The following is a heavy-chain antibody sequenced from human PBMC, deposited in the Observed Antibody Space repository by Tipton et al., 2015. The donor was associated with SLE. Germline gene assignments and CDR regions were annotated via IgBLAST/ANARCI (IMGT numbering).Heavy chain of an antibody. V-gene: IGHV3-23*04. CDR1: GFTFSSYA. CDR2: ISGSGSST. CDR3: ARDAGTIPEVINYHFDS. Sequence: QLVQSGGGLVKPGGSLRLSCAASGFTFSSYAMSWVRQAPGKGLEWVSGISGSGSSTYYADSLKGRFTISRDNSKNTLYLQMDSLTTEDTATYYCARDAGTIPEVINYHFDSWGQGTLVTVSS. D-gene: IGHD1-14*01. J-gene: IGHJ4*02.